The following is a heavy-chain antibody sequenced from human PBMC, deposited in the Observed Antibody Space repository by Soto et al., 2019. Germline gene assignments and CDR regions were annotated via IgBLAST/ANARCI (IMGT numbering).Heavy chain of an antibody. V-gene: IGHV1-69*05. D-gene: IGHD3-22*01. CDR1: GGTFSSYA. CDR3: ARGVGTAFDSSGYYYPWA. CDR2: IIPIFGTA. J-gene: IGHJ5*02. Sequence: GASVKVSCKASGGTFSSYAISWVRQAPGQGLEWMGGIIPIFGTANYAQRFQGRVAITRDTSASTAYMELSSLRSEDTAVYYCARGVGTAFDSSGYYYPWAWGQGTLVTVSS.